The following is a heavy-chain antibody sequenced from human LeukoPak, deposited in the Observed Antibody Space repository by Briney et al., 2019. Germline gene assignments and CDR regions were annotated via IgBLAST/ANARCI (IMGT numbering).Heavy chain of an antibody. D-gene: IGHD5-12*01. V-gene: IGHV1-2*02. Sequence: ASVKVSCKASGYTFISYGISWVRQAPGQGLEWMGWINPNIGGTDYAQKFQGRVTMTRDTSISTAYMELSRLRSDDTAVYYCVRDYFRGDIVATIMDYWGQGTLVTVSS. CDR3: VRDYFRGDIVATIMDY. J-gene: IGHJ4*02. CDR2: INPNIGGT. CDR1: GYTFISYG.